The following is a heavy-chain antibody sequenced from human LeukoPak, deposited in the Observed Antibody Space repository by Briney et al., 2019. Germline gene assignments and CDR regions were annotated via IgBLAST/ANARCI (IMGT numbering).Heavy chain of an antibody. V-gene: IGHV4-39*01. Sequence: LSETLSLTCTVSGGSISSSSYYWGWIRQPPGKGLEWIGSIYYSGSTYYNPSLKSRVTISVDTSKNQFSLKLSSVTAADTAVYYCARHDYGDYVGWFDPWGQGTLVTVSS. CDR3: ARHDYGDYVGWFDP. CDR2: IYYSGST. CDR1: GGSISSSSYY. J-gene: IGHJ5*02. D-gene: IGHD4-17*01.